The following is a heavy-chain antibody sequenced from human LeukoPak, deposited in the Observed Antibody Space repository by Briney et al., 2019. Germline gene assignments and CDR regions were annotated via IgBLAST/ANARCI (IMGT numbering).Heavy chain of an antibody. V-gene: IGHV4-34*01. CDR2: INDSGRI. CDR1: GGSFSNDY. Sequence: PSETLSLTCAVYGGSFSNDYWSWIRQPPGKGLEWIGEINDSGRINYNPSLMSRVTVSVDTSKNQFSLRLTSVTATDTAVYYCARRWNYGRNYYTDVWGNGATVSVSS. CDR3: ARRWNYGRNYYTDV. J-gene: IGHJ6*03. D-gene: IGHD1-7*01.